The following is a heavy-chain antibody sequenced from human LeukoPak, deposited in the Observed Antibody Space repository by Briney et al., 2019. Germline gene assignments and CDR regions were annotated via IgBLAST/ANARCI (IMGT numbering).Heavy chain of an antibody. CDR2: ISWNGGSI. CDR1: GFTFDDYA. J-gene: IGHJ4*02. D-gene: IGHD5-18*01. V-gene: IGHV3-9*01. CDR3: ARGGTAMVSWPLQR. Sequence: PGGSLRLSCAASGFTFDDYAMHWVRQAPGKGLEWVSVISWNGGSIGYVDSVKGRFTISRDNAKNSLYLQMNSLRAEDTAVYYCARGGTAMVSWPLQRWGQGTLVTVSS.